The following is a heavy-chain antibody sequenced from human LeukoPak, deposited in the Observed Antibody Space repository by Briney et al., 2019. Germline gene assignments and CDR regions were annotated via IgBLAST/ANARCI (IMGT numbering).Heavy chain of an antibody. CDR1: GYTFTSYD. CDR3: ARDFFSSSSWFVDY. D-gene: IGHD6-13*01. V-gene: IGHV7-4-1*02. CDR2: INTNTGNP. J-gene: IGHJ4*02. Sequence: ASVKVSCKASGYTFTSYDINWVRQATGQGLEWMGWINTNTGNPTYAQGFTGRFVFSLDTSVSTAYVQISSLKAEDTAVYYCARDFFSSSSWFVDYWGQGTLVTVSS.